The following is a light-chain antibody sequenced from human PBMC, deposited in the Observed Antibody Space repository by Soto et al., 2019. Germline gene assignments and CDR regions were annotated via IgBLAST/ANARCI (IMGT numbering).Light chain of an antibody. CDR2: VAS. CDR1: QSISAW. CDR3: QQLNSYHLT. Sequence: IRMTQSPAPLSASLGHRVTLPCGASQSISAWLAWYQQKPGKAPKLLVYVASTLQSGVPSRFSGSGSGTDFSLSINSLQTEDFATYYCQQLNSYHLTFGGGTKVDI. J-gene: IGKJ4*01. V-gene: IGKV1-5*01.